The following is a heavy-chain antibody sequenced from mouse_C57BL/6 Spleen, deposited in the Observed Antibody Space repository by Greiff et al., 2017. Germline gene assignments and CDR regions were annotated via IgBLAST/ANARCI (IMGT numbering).Heavy chain of an antibody. V-gene: IGHV7-3*01. CDR1: GFTFTDYY. CDR2: IRNKANGYTT. J-gene: IGHJ4*01. CDR3: ARCGVVAKEDY. D-gene: IGHD1-1*01. Sequence: EVMLVESGGGLVQPGGSLSLSCAASGFTFTDYYMSWVRQPPGKALEWLGFIRNKANGYTTEYSASVKGRFTISRDNSESILYLQMNALRAEDSATYYCARCGVVAKEDYWGQGTSVTVSS.